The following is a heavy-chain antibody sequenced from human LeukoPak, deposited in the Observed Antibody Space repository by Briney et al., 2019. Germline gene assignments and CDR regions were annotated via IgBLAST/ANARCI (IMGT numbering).Heavy chain of an antibody. J-gene: IGHJ4*02. Sequence: PSETLSLTCTVSGGSISSGSDYWSWIRQPAGKGLEWIGHIDTSGGTNYNPSLKSRVTISVDTSKNQFSLKLSSVTAADTAVYYCARVSMTGIDYWGQGTLVTVSS. V-gene: IGHV4-61*09. CDR2: IDTSGGT. CDR1: GGSISSGSDY. CDR3: ARVSMTGIDY. D-gene: IGHD3-9*01.